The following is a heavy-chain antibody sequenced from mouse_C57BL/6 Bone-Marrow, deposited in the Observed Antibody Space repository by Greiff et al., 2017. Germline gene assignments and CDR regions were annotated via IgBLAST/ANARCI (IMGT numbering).Heavy chain of an antibody. CDR3: ATSRWLRGYFDV. J-gene: IGHJ1*03. V-gene: IGHV1-54*01. D-gene: IGHD2-2*01. CDR1: GYAFTNYL. Sequence: QVQLQQSGAELVRPGTSVKVSCKASGYAFTNYLIAWVKQRPGQGLEWIGVINPGSGGTNYNEKFKGKATLTADKSSSTAYMQLSSLTSEDSAVYFCATSRWLRGYFDVWGTGTTVTVSS. CDR2: INPGSGGT.